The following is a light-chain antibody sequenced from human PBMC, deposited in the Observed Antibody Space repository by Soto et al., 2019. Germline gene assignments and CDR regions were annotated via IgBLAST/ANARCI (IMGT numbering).Light chain of an antibody. J-gene: IGKJ5*01. CDR3: QHRSNWPIT. V-gene: IGKV3-11*01. CDR2: DAF. Sequence: EIVLTQSPATLSLSPGERATLSCRASQSVSSYLAWYQQKPGQAPRLLIYDAFNRAAGIPARFSGSGSGTDFTFTISSLEPEDFAVYYCQHRSNWPITFGQGTRLEIK. CDR1: QSVSSY.